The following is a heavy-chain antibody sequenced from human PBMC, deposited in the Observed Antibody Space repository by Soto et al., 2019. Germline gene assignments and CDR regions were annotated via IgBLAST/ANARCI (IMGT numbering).Heavy chain of an antibody. CDR3: TRSIGSGGVIGGFDY. CDR2: ILPMFDRP. V-gene: IGHV1-69*01. Sequence: QVQLVQSETEVKKPGSAVRVSCTASGGTFNTYAMNWVRPAPGQGLAWMGGILPMFDRPRYAQKFQGRVTITVDEHTTTDYMELSSLRSDDTAVYYCTRSIGSGGVIGGFDYWGQGPLVTVSS. D-gene: IGHD3-16*02. CDR1: GGTFNTYA. J-gene: IGHJ4*02.